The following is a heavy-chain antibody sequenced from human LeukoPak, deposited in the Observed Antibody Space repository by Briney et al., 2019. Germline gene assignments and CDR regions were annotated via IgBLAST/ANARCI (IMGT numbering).Heavy chain of an antibody. CDR1: GFTVSSNY. V-gene: IGHV3-53*04. CDR3: ARLEGVVPAAIYAFDI. J-gene: IGHJ3*02. D-gene: IGHD2-2*02. CDR2: IYSGGST. Sequence: GGSLRLSCAASGFTVSSNYMSWVRQALGKGLEWVSVIYSGGSTYYADSVKGRFTISRHNSKNTLYLQMNSLRAEDTAVYYCARLEGVVPAAIYAFDIWGQGTMVTVSS.